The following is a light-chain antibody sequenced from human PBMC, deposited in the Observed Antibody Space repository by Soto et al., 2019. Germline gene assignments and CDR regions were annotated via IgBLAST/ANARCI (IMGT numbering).Light chain of an antibody. CDR1: QSVSSN. J-gene: IGKJ5*01. CDR3: QQYKNWPLIT. V-gene: IGKV3-15*01. Sequence: EIVTTQSPATLSVSPGERATLSCRASQSVSSNLAWYQQKPGQAPRLLIYDASTRATGLPARFSGSGSGTEFTLTVSSLQSEDFAVYYCQQYKNWPLITFGQGTRLEIK. CDR2: DAS.